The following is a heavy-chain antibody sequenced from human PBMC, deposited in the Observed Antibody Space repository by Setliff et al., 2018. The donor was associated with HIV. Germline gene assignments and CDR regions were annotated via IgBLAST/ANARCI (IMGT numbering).Heavy chain of an antibody. J-gene: IGHJ3*02. D-gene: IGHD1-1*01. CDR3: AREERREAFDI. CDR1: GGSISSGGSY. CDR2: INYSGST. V-gene: IGHV4-31*03. Sequence: SETLSLTCTVSGGSISSGGSYWSWIHQHPGKGLEWIGYINYSGSTYYNPSLKSRVTFSVDTSKNQFSLELSSVTAADTAVYYCAREERREAFDIWGQGTMVTVSS.